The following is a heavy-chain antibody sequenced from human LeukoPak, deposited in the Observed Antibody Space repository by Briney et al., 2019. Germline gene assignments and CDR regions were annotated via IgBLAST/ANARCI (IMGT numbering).Heavy chain of an antibody. CDR1: GGSISSSSYY. CDR2: IYYSGST. Sequence: SETLSLTCTVSGGSISSSSYYWGWLRQPPGTGREWIGSIYYSGSTYYNPSLKSRVTISVDASKNQFSLKLSSVTAADTAVYYCARQGGYSSSPDYWGQGTLVTVSS. V-gene: IGHV4-39*01. J-gene: IGHJ4*02. CDR3: ARQGGYSSSPDY. D-gene: IGHD6-13*01.